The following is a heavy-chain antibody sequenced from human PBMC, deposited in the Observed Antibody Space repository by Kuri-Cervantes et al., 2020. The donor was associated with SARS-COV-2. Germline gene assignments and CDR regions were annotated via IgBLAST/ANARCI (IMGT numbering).Heavy chain of an antibody. V-gene: IGHV3-73*01. CDR2: VRGKANNYAT. D-gene: IGHD2-2*01. J-gene: IGHJ6*03. CDR1: GFLFSASA. CDR3: AKDAVGYCSNTSCYLYYMDV. Sequence: GESLKISCEVSGFLFSASAIHWVRQGSGKGLEWVGRVRGKANNYATAYAASVKGRFTISRDDSKNMAYLQMNSLKTEDTAVYYCAKDAVGYCSNTSCYLYYMDVWGKGTTVTVSS.